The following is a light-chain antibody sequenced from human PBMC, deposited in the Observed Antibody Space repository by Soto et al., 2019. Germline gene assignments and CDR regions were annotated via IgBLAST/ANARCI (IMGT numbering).Light chain of an antibody. CDR1: SGHSRSI. Sequence: QLVLTQSSSASASLGSSVKLTCTLSSGHSRSIIAWHQQQPGKAPRFLMRLEPGGSYNKGSGVPDRFSGSSSGTDRYLTISNLQSDDEADYYCETWDSNSRVFGGGTKLTVL. CDR2: LEPGGSY. V-gene: IGLV4-60*03. J-gene: IGLJ3*02. CDR3: ETWDSNSRV.